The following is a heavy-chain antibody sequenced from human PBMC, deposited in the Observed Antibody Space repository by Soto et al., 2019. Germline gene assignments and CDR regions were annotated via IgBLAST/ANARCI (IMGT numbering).Heavy chain of an antibody. D-gene: IGHD6-19*01. CDR2: IYYSGST. CDR1: GGTISSYY. Sequence: PSETLYLTCTVSGGTISSYYGSWTRQPPGKGLEWIGYIYYSGSTNYNPSLKSRVTISVDTSKNHFSLKLSSVTAADTAVYYCARLETGQWPRDWYFEYWGQGTLVTVSS. J-gene: IGHJ4*02. V-gene: IGHV4-59*08. CDR3: ARLETGQWPRDWYFEY.